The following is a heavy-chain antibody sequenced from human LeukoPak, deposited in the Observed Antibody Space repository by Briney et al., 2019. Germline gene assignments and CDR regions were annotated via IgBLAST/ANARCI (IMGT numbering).Heavy chain of an antibody. V-gene: IGHV4-30-2*01. Sequence: SQTLSLTCAVSGGSISSGGYSWSWIRQPPGKGLEWIGYIYHSGSTYYNPSLKSRVAISVDRSKNQFSLKLSSVTAADTAVYYCAGGSYYGSGSSYWGQGTLVTVSS. CDR3: AGGSYYGSGSSY. CDR1: GGSISSGGYS. J-gene: IGHJ4*02. CDR2: IYHSGST. D-gene: IGHD3-10*01.